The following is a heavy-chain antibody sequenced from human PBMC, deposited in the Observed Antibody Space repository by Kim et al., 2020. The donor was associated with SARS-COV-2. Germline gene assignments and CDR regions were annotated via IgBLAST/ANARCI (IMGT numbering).Heavy chain of an antibody. J-gene: IGHJ5*02. Sequence: WGSLRLSCAASGFTFSSYAMHWVRQAPGKGLEWVAVISYDGSNKYYADSVKGRFTISGENSKNTLYLQMNSVRAEDTAVYYCARKGGRDIVVLPVATENWFDPWGQGNLGTVSS. V-gene: IGHV3-30-3*01. CDR3: ARKGGRDIVVLPVATENWFDP. CDR2: ISYDGSNK. CDR1: GFTFSSYA. D-gene: IGHD2-2*01.